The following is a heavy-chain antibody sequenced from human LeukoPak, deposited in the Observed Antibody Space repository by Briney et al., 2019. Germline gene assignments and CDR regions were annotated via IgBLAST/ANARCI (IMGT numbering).Heavy chain of an antibody. V-gene: IGHV1-69*13. CDR1: GGTFSSYA. D-gene: IGHD3-3*01. J-gene: IGHJ6*02. Sequence: ASVKVSCKASGGTFSSYAISWVRQAPGQGLEWMGGIIPIFGTANYAQKFQGRVTITADESTSTAYMELSSLRSEDTAVYYCARARELRFLAQYYYYGMDVWGQGTTVTVSS. CDR3: ARARELRFLAQYYYYGMDV. CDR2: IIPIFGTA.